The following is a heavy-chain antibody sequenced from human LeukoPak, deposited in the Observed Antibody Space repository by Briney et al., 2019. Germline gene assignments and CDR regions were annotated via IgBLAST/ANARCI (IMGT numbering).Heavy chain of an antibody. CDR3: ARVLARYGNLDY. Sequence: GASVKVSCQASGYTFTDYYIHWVRQAPGQGLEWMGWINPSSGGTNYTQKFQGRVTMTRDTSISTAYLELNRLTSDDTAVYYGARVLARYGNLDYWGQGILVTVSS. CDR1: GYTFTDYY. J-gene: IGHJ4*02. CDR2: INPSSGGT. D-gene: IGHD1-14*01. V-gene: IGHV1-2*02.